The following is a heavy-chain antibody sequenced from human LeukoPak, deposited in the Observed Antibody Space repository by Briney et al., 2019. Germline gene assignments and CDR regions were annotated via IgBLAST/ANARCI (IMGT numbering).Heavy chain of an antibody. D-gene: IGHD4-17*01. CDR1: GASISSHF. J-gene: IGHJ5*02. CDR2: VHYTGST. Sequence: PSETLSLTCTVSGASISSHFWSWIRQPPGKGLEWIAHVHYTGSTNYNPSLKSRVTISMDTSQKQFSLSLRSVTAADTAVYYCARVERYNGDYGWFDPWGQGTLVSVSS. CDR3: ARVERYNGDYGWFDP. V-gene: IGHV4-59*11.